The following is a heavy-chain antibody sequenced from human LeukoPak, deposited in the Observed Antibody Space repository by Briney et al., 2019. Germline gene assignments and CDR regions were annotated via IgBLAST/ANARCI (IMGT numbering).Heavy chain of an antibody. CDR1: GFTFSSYE. J-gene: IGHJ4*02. Sequence: GGSLRLSCAASGFTFSSYEMNWVRQAPGKGLEWVSYISSSGNTISYADSVKGRFTISRDNAKNSLYLQMNSLRAVDTAVYYCARAPGYSYGYSLDYWGQGTLVTVSS. D-gene: IGHD5-18*01. CDR3: ARAPGYSYGYSLDY. V-gene: IGHV3-48*03. CDR2: ISSSGNTI.